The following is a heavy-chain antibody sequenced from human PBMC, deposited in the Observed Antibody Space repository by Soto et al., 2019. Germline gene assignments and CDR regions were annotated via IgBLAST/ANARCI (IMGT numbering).Heavy chain of an antibody. D-gene: IGHD5-18*01. CDR2: IYYSGST. CDR1: GGSISSGCDY. V-gene: IGHV4-31*03. CDR3: ARCGYSMGRGFDY. Sequence: PSETLSLTCTVAGGSISSGCDYWSWIRQHPGKGLEWIGYIYYSGSTYYNPSLKSRVTISVDTSKNQFSLKLSSVTAADTAVYYCARCGYSMGRGFDYWGQGTLVTVSS. J-gene: IGHJ4*02.